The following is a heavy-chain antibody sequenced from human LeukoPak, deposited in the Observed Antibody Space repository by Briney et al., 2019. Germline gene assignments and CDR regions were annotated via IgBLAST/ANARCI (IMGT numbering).Heavy chain of an antibody. CDR1: GGSFSGYY. J-gene: IGHJ4*02. D-gene: IGHD5-18*01. CDR2: INHSGST. V-gene: IGHV4-34*01. CDR3: AGAPWIQLWARRGFDY. Sequence: SGTLSLTCAVYGGSFSGYYWSWIRQPPGKGLEWIGEINHSGSTNYNPSLKSRVTISVDTSKNQFSLKLSSVTAADTAVYYCAGAPWIQLWARRGFDYWGRGTLVTVSS.